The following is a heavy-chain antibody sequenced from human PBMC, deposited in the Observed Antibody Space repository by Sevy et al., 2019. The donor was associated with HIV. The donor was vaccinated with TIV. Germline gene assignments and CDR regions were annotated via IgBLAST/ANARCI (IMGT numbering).Heavy chain of an antibody. CDR2: FDPEDGER. V-gene: IGHV1-24*01. Sequence: ASVKVSCKVSGYTLTQLSMHWVRQAPGKGLEWMGSFDPEDGERIYAQKFQGRITMTEDTSTDTAYMDLSSLKSDDTAVYYCATTREYSQGKSGYFDYWGQGAMVTVSS. D-gene: IGHD2-15*01. CDR1: GYTLTQLS. CDR3: ATTREYSQGKSGYFDY. J-gene: IGHJ4*02.